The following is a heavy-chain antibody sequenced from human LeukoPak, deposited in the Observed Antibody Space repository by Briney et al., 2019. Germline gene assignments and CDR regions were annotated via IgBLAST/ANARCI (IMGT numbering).Heavy chain of an antibody. CDR3: ASRVSSGWYYFDY. CDR1: GGSISSGSYY. Sequence: SETLSLTCTVSGGSISSGSYYWSWIRQPAGKGLEWIGRIYTSGSTNYNPSLKSRVTISVDTSKNQFSLKLSSVTAADTAVYYCASRVSSGWYYFDYWGQGTLVTVSS. V-gene: IGHV4-61*02. D-gene: IGHD6-19*01. J-gene: IGHJ4*02. CDR2: IYTSGST.